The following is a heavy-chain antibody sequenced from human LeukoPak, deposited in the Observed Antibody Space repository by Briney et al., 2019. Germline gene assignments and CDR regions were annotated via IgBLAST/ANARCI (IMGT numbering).Heavy chain of an antibody. D-gene: IGHD1-26*01. CDR2: IYYNGNS. J-gene: IGHJ4*02. CDR3: ARSPRGVGVTALDY. CDR1: GGSISSYQ. Sequence: SETLSLTCTVSGGSISSYQWSWIRQPPGKGLEWIGYIYYNGNSIYNPSLKSRVSISTDTSKNQVFLQLRSLTAADTAMYYCARSPRGVGVTALDYWGQGTLVTVSS. V-gene: IGHV4-59*01.